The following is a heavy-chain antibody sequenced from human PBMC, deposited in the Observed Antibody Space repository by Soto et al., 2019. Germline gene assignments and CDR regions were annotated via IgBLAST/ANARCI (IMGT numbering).Heavy chain of an antibody. CDR1: GFTFSNAW. Sequence: EVQLVESGGGLVKPGGSLRLSCAASGFTFSNAWMSWVRQAPGKGLEWVGRIKSKTDGGTTDYAAPVKGRFTISRDDSKNTLYLQMNSLKTEDTAVYYCTTDLRQQLVPGDYWGQGILVTVSS. J-gene: IGHJ4*02. V-gene: IGHV3-15*01. CDR2: IKSKTDGGTT. CDR3: TTDLRQQLVPGDY. D-gene: IGHD6-13*01.